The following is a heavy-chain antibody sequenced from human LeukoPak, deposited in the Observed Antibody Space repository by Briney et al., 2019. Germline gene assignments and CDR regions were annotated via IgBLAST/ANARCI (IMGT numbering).Heavy chain of an antibody. J-gene: IGHJ4*02. V-gene: IGHV5-51*01. Sequence: GESLKISCKGSGYSVTSYWIGWVRQMPGKGLEWMGIIYPGDSDTRYSPSFQGQVTISADKSISTAYLQWSSLKASDTAMYYCARVGYCSGGSCWYFDYWGQGTLVTVSS. CDR1: GYSVTSYW. CDR2: IYPGDSDT. D-gene: IGHD2-15*01. CDR3: ARVGYCSGGSCWYFDY.